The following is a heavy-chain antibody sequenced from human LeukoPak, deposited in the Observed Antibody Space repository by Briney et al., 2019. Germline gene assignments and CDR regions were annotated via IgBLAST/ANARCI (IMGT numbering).Heavy chain of an antibody. CDR1: GYTFTSYD. CDR3: ARGQLDFWSGYSYYFDY. V-gene: IGHV1-8*01. D-gene: IGHD3-3*01. Sequence: GASVKVSCKASGYTFTSYDINWVRQATGQGLEWMGWMNPNSGNTGYAQKFQGRVTMTRNTSISTAYMELSSLRSEDTAVYYCARGQLDFWSGYSYYFDYWGQGTLVTVSS. J-gene: IGHJ4*02. CDR2: MNPNSGNT.